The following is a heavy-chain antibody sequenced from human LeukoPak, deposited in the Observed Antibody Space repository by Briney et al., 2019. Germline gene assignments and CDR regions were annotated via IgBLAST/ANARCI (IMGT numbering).Heavy chain of an antibody. CDR2: ISSSSSYI. D-gene: IGHD3-10*01. J-gene: IGHJ4*02. V-gene: IGHV3-21*01. CDR1: GFTFSSYS. Sequence: AGGSLRLSCAASGFTFSSYSMNWVRQAPGKGLEWVSSISSSSSYIYYADSVKGRFTISRDNAKNSLYLQMNSLRAEDTAVYYCARDREVKYYGSGSPVDYWGQGTLVTVSS. CDR3: ARDREVKYYGSGSPVDY.